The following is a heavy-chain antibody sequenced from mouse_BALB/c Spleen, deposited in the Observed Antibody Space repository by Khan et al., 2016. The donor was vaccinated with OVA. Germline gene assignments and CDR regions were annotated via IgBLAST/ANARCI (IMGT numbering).Heavy chain of an antibody. CDR1: GYTFTSYW. D-gene: IGHD2-2*01. CDR2: INPSNGRS. V-gene: IGHV1S81*02. CDR3: VRSTMVTTEFAY. Sequence: QVQLQQPGAELVKPGASVKLSCKASGYTFTSYWMQWVKQRPGQGLEWIGEINPSNGRSNYHENFKSKATLTVDKSSTTAHMQLSSLTSEDSAVYYCVRSTMVTTEFAYWGQGTLVTVSA. J-gene: IGHJ3*01.